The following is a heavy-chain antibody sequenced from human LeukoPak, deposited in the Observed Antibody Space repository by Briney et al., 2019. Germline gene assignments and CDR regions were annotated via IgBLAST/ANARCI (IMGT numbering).Heavy chain of an antibody. J-gene: IGHJ4*02. CDR2: VSTVVGS. V-gene: IGHV3-13*01. D-gene: IGHD2-21*01. CDR3: ARGSANCYEPDFDY. Sequence: PGGSVRLSCAASGFTFSSYDMRWVRQVTGKGLEWVSGVSTVVGSSYYGPERGRFTGSRRNAKHALSLQMKSLRAGDTPVYISARGSANCYEPDFDYRGQGTLVTVSS. CDR1: GFTFSSYD.